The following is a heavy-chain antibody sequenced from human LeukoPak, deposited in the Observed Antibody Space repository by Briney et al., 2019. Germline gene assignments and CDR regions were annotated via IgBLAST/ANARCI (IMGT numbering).Heavy chain of an antibody. V-gene: IGHV3-48*03. CDR3: ARTGDDLRGQLVIPVFDS. Sequence: GGSLTLSCAASGCTFGRYEMNWVRQAPGKGLEWVSYIGPIISTTYYPDSVKGRFTVFRDDAKDSLLLQLTVLGADDTAVYYWARTGDDLRGQLVIPVFDSCGEGALVT. J-gene: IGHJ4*02. CDR1: GCTFGRYE. CDR2: IGPIISTT. D-gene: IGHD7-27*01.